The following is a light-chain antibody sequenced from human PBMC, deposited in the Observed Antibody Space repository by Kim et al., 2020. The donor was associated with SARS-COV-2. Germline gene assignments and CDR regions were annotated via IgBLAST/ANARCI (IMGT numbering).Light chain of an antibody. Sequence: INHRLAWYQQKPGKAPKLLVYKASILETGVPSRFSGGGSGTEFTLTISSLQPDDFATYYCQQYTSPPWTFGQGTKVDIK. J-gene: IGKJ1*01. CDR3: QQYTSPPWT. CDR2: KAS. V-gene: IGKV1-5*03. CDR1: INHR.